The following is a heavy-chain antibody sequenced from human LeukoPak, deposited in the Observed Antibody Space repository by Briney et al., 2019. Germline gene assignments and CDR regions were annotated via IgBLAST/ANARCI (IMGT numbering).Heavy chain of an antibody. CDR3: ATANPTPRGINFDS. Sequence: GGSLRLSCAASGFTFRTSAMSWVRQAPAKGLQWVSSINGGDYSTYYADSVKGRFTISRDSSKNILYLQMNSLRTDDTAMYYCATANPTPRGINFDSWGQGTLVTVSS. V-gene: IGHV3-23*01. CDR2: INGGDYST. CDR1: GFTFRTSA. J-gene: IGHJ4*02. D-gene: IGHD3-10*01.